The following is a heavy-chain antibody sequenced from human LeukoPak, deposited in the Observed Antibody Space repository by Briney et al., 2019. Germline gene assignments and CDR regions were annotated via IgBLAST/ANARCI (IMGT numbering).Heavy chain of an antibody. CDR3: ARGLGVVTAQSEQPKPRYFDL. Sequence: ASVKVSCKASGYTFISYGISWVRQAPGQGLERMGRISGYNGNTNYAQNLQDRVTMTTDTSTSTAYMELRSLRSDDTAVYYCARGLGVVTAQSEQPKPRYFDLWGRGTQVTVSS. D-gene: IGHD2-21*02. CDR2: ISGYNGNT. J-gene: IGHJ2*01. CDR1: GYTFISYG. V-gene: IGHV1-18*01.